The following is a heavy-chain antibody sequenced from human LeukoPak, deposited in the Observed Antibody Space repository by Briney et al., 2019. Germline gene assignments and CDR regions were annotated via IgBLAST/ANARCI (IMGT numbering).Heavy chain of an antibody. CDR3: ATSSWYRLAY. V-gene: IGHV3-72*01. CDR1: GFTFSDSF. Sequence: GGSLRLSCAASGFTFSDSFMSWVRQAPGKGLEWVGRSRNKADSYTAEYAASVKGRFTISRDESRNSLYLQISSLETEDAAVYYCATSSWYRLAYWGQGSLVTVSS. CDR2: SRNKADSYTA. D-gene: IGHD6-13*01. J-gene: IGHJ4*02.